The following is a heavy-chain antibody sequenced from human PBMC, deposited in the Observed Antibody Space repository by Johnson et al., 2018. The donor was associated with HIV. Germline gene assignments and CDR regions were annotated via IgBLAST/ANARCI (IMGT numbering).Heavy chain of an antibody. Sequence: VQLVESGGGLVQPGGSLRLSCAASGFTFSNYWMSWVRQAPGKGLEWVANIKQDGSERYYVDSVKGRFTISRDNAKNSLYLQMNSLRAEDTAVYYCARDRIPYNWNYEGDAFDIWGQGTMVTVSS. J-gene: IGHJ3*02. D-gene: IGHD1-7*01. CDR3: ARDRIPYNWNYEGDAFDI. CDR2: IKQDGSER. V-gene: IGHV3-7*01. CDR1: GFTFSNYW.